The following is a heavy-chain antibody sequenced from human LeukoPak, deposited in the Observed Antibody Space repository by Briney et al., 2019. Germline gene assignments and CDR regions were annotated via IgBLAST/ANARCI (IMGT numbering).Heavy chain of an antibody. D-gene: IGHD3-22*01. CDR3: AKDAFPRTMILLVNYYLDV. J-gene: IGHJ6*03. CDR1: GCTFSSYG. CDR2: ICNDGSNK. V-gene: IGHV3-33*06. Sequence: GGSLRLSCAASGCTFSSYGMNGVGQAPGKGVEGVAVICNDGSNKSSALSVNGPFTISRHTSTNTLSLQMHTLTADATAVYYCAKDAFPRTMILLVNYYLDVWGHGTTVTVSS.